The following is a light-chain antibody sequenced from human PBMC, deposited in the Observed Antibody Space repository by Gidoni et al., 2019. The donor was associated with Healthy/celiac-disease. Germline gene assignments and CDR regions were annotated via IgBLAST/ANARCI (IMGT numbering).Light chain of an antibody. CDR3: NSRDSSGNSWGQV. V-gene: IGLV3-19*01. Sequence: SSELTQDPAVSVALGQTVRITCQGDSLRSYYASWYQQKPGQAPVLVIYGKNNRPSGIPDRFSGSSSGNTASLTITGAQAEDEADYYCNSRDSSGNSWGQVFGGGTKLTVL. CDR1: SLRSYY. CDR2: GKN. J-gene: IGLJ2*01.